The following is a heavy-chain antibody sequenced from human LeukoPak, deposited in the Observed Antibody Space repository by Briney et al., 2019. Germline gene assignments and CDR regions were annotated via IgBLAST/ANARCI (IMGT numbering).Heavy chain of an antibody. D-gene: IGHD3-22*01. CDR3: AREVYSSGYYPRYFDY. CDR2: IYGGGST. J-gene: IGHJ4*02. V-gene: IGHV3-66*02. CDR1: GFTVSSNY. Sequence: GGSLRLSCAASGFTVSSNYMSWVRQAPGKGLEWVSVIYGGGSTYYADSVKGRFTISRDNSKNTLYLQMNSLRAEDTAVYYCAREVYSSGYYPRYFDYWGQGTLVTVSS.